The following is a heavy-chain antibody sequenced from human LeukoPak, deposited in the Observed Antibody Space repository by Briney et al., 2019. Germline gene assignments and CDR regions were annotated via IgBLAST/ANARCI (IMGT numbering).Heavy chain of an antibody. V-gene: IGHV1-69*05. D-gene: IGHD3-22*01. CDR1: GGTFSSYA. Sequence: SVKVSCKASGGTFSSYAISWVRQAPGQGLEWVGRIIPIFGTANYAQKFQGRVTISTDESTSTAYMELSSLRSEDTAVYYCSITMIVVAGAFDIWGQGTMVTVSS. CDR2: IIPIFGTA. CDR3: SITMIVVAGAFDI. J-gene: IGHJ3*02.